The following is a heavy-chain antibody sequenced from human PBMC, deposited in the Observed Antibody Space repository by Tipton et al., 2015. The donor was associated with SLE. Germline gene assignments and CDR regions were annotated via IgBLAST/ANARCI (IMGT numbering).Heavy chain of an antibody. V-gene: IGHV1-18*04. CDR3: ARGAYGVNSGYDY. CDR2: ISTYNGDT. CDR1: GYTFTDYY. D-gene: IGHD4/OR15-4a*01. Sequence: QVQLVQSGPEVKKPGASVKVSCKASGYTFTDYYVHWVRQARGQGLEWMAWISTYNGDTTYAQKLQGRVTIITDTSTSTASMELRSLRSADPAIYFWARGAYGVNSGYDYGGQGTLVPVSS. J-gene: IGHJ4*02.